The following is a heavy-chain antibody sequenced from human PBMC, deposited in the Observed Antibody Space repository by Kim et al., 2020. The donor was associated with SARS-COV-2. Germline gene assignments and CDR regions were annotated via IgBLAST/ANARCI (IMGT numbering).Heavy chain of an antibody. CDR2: IDWDDDK. D-gene: IGHD3-22*01. CDR3: ARTKTYYYDRSDYSPLDY. V-gene: IGHV2-70*11. Sequence: SGPTLVNPRQTLTLTCTFSGFSLITSGMCVNWIRQPPGKALEWLARIDWDDDKYYSTSLKTRLTISKDTSKNQVVLTMTNMDPVDTATYYCARTKTYYYDRSDYSPLDYWGQGTLVTVSS. J-gene: IGHJ4*02. CDR1: GFSLITSGMC.